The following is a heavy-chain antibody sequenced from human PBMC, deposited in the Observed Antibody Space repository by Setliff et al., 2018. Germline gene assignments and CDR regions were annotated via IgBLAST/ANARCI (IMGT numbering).Heavy chain of an antibody. CDR2: IYPGDSDT. Sequence: GESLKISCQGLGYDFFGYWIAWVRQVPGEGPEWVGLIYPGDSDTRYSPSFQGQVTISVDRSRVTAYLQWDSLKASDAATYYCARLAVRNTVYYYFTDVWGKGTSGTVSS. J-gene: IGHJ6*03. CDR3: ARLAVRNTVYYYFTDV. V-gene: IGHV5-51*01. CDR1: GYDFFGYW. D-gene: IGHD2-2*02.